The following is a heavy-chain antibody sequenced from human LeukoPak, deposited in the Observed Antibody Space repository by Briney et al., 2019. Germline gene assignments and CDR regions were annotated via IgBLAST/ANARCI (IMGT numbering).Heavy chain of an antibody. V-gene: IGHV1-24*01. J-gene: IGHJ6*03. D-gene: IGHD3-3*01. CDR2: FDPEDGET. CDR3: ATGRPTIFGVFGYMDV. Sequence: ASVKVSCKVSGYTLTELSMHWARQAPGKGLEWMGGFDPEDGETIYAQKFQGRVTMTEDTSTDTAYMELSSLRSEDTAVYYCATGRPTIFGVFGYMDVWGKGTTVTVSS. CDR1: GYTLTELS.